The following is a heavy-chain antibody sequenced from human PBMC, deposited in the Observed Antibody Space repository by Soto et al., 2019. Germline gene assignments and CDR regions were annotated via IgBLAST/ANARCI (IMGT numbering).Heavy chain of an antibody. Sequence: QVQLQESGPGLVKPSQTLSLTCTVSGGSISSGGYYWSWIRQHPGKGLEWIGYIYYSGSTYYNPSLKSRVTRSVDTSKNQFSPKLSSVTAADTAVYYCARGSVVAATLFDYWGQGTLVTVSS. CDR1: GGSISSGGYY. D-gene: IGHD2-15*01. V-gene: IGHV4-31*03. CDR2: IYYSGST. CDR3: ARGSVVAATLFDY. J-gene: IGHJ4*02.